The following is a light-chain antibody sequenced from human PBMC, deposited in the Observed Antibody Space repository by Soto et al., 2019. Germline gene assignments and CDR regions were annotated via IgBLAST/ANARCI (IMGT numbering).Light chain of an antibody. Sequence: QSVLTQSPSASASLGASVKLTCTLSSGHSSYAIAWHQQQPEKGPRYLMKLNSDGSHSKGDGIPDRFSGSSPGAERYLTISSLQSEDEADYYCQTWGTGMGVFGGGTKLTVL. J-gene: IGLJ2*01. V-gene: IGLV4-69*01. CDR1: SGHSSYA. CDR2: LNSDGSH. CDR3: QTWGTGMGV.